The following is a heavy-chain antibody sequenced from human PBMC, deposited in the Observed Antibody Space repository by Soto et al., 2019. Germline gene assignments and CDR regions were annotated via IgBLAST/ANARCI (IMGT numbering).Heavy chain of an antibody. CDR2: IIPILGII. V-gene: IGHV1-69*08. Sequence: QVQLVQSGAEVKKPGSSVKVSCKASGDTFITYTFSWVRQAPGQGLEWMGRIIPILGIINYAQKFQGRVTITADRSTRTAYMELSSLRSDDTAVYYCARDGDFTQQGVESWGQGTLVTVSS. J-gene: IGHJ5*02. CDR3: ARDGDFTQQGVES. D-gene: IGHD3-3*01. CDR1: GDTFITYT.